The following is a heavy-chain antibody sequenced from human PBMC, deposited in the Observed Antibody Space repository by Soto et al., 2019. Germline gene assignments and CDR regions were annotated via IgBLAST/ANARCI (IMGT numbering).Heavy chain of an antibody. CDR3: GRGMTTVTTLDY. CDR2: IYHSGST. D-gene: IGHD4-4*01. V-gene: IGHV4-30-2*01. CDR1: GGSISSGGYS. Sequence: QLQLQESGSGRVKPSQPLSLTCAVSGGSISSGGYSWSWIRQPPGKGLEWIGNIYHSGSTNYHPSLMRRGASLVGNSNNKLSLKQSSVTAADTAVYYCGRGMTTVTTLDYWGQGTLVTVSS. J-gene: IGHJ4*02.